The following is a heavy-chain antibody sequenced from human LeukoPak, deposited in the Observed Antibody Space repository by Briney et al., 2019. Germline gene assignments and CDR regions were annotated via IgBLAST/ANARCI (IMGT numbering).Heavy chain of an antibody. J-gene: IGHJ4*02. V-gene: IGHV1-18*01. CDR3: ARSGDNWNAYFDY. D-gene: IGHD1-20*01. CDR1: VYTFANYA. Sequence: ASVTVSFTCSVYTFANYAINWVRQAPGQGREWMGWISAYSGKTKYAQKSPGRVTLTTDTSTSTAYMELRSLTSDDTAVYYCARSGDNWNAYFDYWGQGTRVTVSS. CDR2: ISAYSGKT.